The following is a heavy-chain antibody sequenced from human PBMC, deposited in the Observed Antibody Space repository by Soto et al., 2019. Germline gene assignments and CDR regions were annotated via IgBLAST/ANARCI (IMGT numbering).Heavy chain of an antibody. CDR3: ARHESVGIAAAGTVNFDY. V-gene: IGHV5-10-1*03. CDR2: IDPSDSYT. D-gene: IGHD6-13*01. CDR1: GYSFTSYW. Sequence: EVQLVQSGAEVKKPGESLRISCKGSGYSFTSYWISWVRQMPGKGLEWMGRIDPSDSYTNYSPSFQGHVTISADKSISTAYLQWSSLKASDTAMYYCARHESVGIAAAGTVNFDYWGQGTLVTVSS. J-gene: IGHJ4*02.